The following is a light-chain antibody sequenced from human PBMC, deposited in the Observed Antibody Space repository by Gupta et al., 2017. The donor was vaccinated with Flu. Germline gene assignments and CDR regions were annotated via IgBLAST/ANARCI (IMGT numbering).Light chain of an antibody. CDR1: QGISSY. CDR2: AAS. Sequence: SFLSASVGDRVTITCRASQGISSYLAWYQQKPGKAPKLLIYAASTLQSGVPSRFSGSGSGTEFTLTISSLQPEDFATYYCQQLNSYSSLTFGGGTKVEIK. CDR3: QQLNSYSSLT. J-gene: IGKJ4*01. V-gene: IGKV1-9*01.